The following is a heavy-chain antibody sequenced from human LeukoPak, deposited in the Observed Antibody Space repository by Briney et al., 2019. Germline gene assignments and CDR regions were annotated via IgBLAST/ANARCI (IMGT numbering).Heavy chain of an antibody. CDR3: ARADTVVINYFDY. D-gene: IGHD4-23*01. J-gene: IGHJ4*02. CDR2: IYYSGST. Sequence: SETLSLTCIVSGGSISSSIYYWAWVRQPPGKGLEWIGYIYYSGSTYYNPSLKSRVTISVDTSKNQFSLNLSSVTAADTAVYYCARADTVVINYFDYWGQGTLVTVSS. V-gene: IGHV4-39*07. CDR1: GGSISSSIYY.